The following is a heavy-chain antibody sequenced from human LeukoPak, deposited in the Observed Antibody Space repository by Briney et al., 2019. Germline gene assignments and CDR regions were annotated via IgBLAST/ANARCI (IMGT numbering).Heavy chain of an antibody. J-gene: IGHJ4*02. CDR2: IYKDGST. CDR1: GFIVSSNY. V-gene: IGHV3-53*01. Sequence: GGSLRLSCAASGFIVSSNYMIWVRQAPGKGLEWVSIIYKDGSTYYADSVKGRFTISRDSSKNTLYLQMNSLRAEDTAVYYCAGPREVGPAAPGCWGQGILVTVAS. CDR3: AGPREVGPAAPGC. D-gene: IGHD1-26*01.